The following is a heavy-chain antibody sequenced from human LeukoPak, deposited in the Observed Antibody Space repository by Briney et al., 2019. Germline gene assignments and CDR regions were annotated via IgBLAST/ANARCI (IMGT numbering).Heavy chain of an antibody. CDR1: GFTFSSYG. CDR3: GRGELPHSSYYSIGV. Sequence: QSGGSLRLSCAASGFTFSSYGMHWVRQAPGKGLEWVAFIRYDGSKIFYADSVKGRFTISRDNSKNTLHLQMSTLRPEDTAVYYCGRGELPHSSYYSIGVRGKGTTVIVSS. J-gene: IGHJ6*03. V-gene: IGHV3-30*02. D-gene: IGHD1-26*01. CDR2: IRYDGSKI.